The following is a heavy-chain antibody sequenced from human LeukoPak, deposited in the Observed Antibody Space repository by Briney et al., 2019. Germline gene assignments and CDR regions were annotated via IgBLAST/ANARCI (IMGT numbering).Heavy chain of an antibody. CDR1: GYSISSGYY. V-gene: IGHV4-38-2*02. CDR2: IYYSGST. D-gene: IGHD6-13*01. Sequence: SETLSLTCTVSGYSISSGYYWGWIRQPPGKGLEWIGSIYYSGSTYYNPSLKSRVTISVDTSKNQFSLKLSSVIAADTAVFYCARQSYSSSWGSYYFDYWGQGTLVTVSS. CDR3: ARQSYSSSWGSYYFDY. J-gene: IGHJ4*02.